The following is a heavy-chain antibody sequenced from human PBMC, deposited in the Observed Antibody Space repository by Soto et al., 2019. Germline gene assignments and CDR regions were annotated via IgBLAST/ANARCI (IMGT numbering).Heavy chain of an antibody. Sequence: SETLSLTCTVSGGSISSYYWSWIRQPPGKGLEWIGYIYYSGSTNYNPSLKSRVTISVDTSENQFSLKLSSVTAADTAVYYCARAYGVTIFGVVTHRFDYWCQGTLVTVS. D-gene: IGHD3-3*01. CDR1: GGSISSYY. CDR2: IYYSGST. J-gene: IGHJ4*02. V-gene: IGHV4-59*01. CDR3: ARAYGVTIFGVVTHRFDY.